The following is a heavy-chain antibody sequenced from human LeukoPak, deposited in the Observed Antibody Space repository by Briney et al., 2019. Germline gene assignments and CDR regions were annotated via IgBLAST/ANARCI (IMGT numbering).Heavy chain of an antibody. D-gene: IGHD6-6*01. CDR3: ARDRDSSSDY. CDR2: INTNSSGT. Sequence: SVKVCCKAAGYTFTGYYMHRVREAPGQGLEWMGRINTNSSGTNYAQKFQGRVTMTRDTCISTAYMELSRLRSDDTAVYYCARDRDSSSDYWGQGTLVTVSS. V-gene: IGHV1-2*02. CDR1: GYTFTGYY. J-gene: IGHJ4*02.